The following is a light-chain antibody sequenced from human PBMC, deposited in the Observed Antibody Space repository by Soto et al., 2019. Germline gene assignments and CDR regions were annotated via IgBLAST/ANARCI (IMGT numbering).Light chain of an antibody. CDR3: QQYGSSCT. J-gene: IGKJ1*01. Sequence: ESVLTQSPGTLSLSQGERATLSCRASQSVSSNYLAWYQQKPGQTPRLLIYGASTRATGIPDRFSGSGSGTDFTLTISRLEPEDFAVYYCQQYGSSCTFGQGTKVDIK. CDR2: GAS. V-gene: IGKV3-20*01. CDR1: QSVSSNY.